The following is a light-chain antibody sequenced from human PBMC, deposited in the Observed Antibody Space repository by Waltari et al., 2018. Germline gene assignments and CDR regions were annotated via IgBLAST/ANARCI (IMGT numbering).Light chain of an antibody. V-gene: IGLV1-40*01. CDR1: SSNTGAGYD. CDR2: GDN. CDR3: QSYDSSLSGSI. J-gene: IGLJ2*01. Sequence: QSGLTQPPSVSGAPGQRVTIPCTGSSSNTGAGYDVHWYQLLPGTAPKLLIYGDNNRPSGVPDRFSASKSGTSASLAITGLQAKDEADYYCQSYDSSLSGSIFGGGTKLTVL.